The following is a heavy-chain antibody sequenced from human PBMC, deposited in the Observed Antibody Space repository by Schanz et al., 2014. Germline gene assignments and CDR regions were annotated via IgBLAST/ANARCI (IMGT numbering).Heavy chain of an antibody. D-gene: IGHD3-10*01. CDR2: IYSSGST. Sequence: AQLVESGGGVVQPGGSLRLSCAASGFTVSNSYIHWVRQAPGKGLEWVSTIYSSGSTYYADSVRGRFTISRDNSMNTVYLQMNSLRSDDAAVYYCARAQGVIRLYYGVDVWGQGTTGTVSS. CDR3: ARAQGVIRLYYGVDV. CDR1: GFTVSNSY. J-gene: IGHJ6*02. V-gene: IGHV3-53*04.